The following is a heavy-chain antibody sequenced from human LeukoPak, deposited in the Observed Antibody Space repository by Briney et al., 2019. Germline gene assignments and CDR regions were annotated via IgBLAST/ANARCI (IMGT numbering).Heavy chain of an antibody. J-gene: IGHJ5*01. V-gene: IGHV5-51*01. D-gene: IGHD5-24*01. Sequence: GESLKISFQGSGYRFIGYWIGWVRQVPGKGREWLGIIYPGDSDTKYRPSLQGQVTISVDKSINTAYLQWSGLKASDTAIYYCARSEMSTFFDFWGQGTLVTVSS. CDR1: GYRFIGYW. CDR2: IYPGDSDT. CDR3: ARSEMSTFFDF.